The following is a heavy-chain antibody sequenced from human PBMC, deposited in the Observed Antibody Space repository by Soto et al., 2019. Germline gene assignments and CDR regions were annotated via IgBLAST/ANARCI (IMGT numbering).Heavy chain of an antibody. CDR1: GFSVTANY. Sequence: EVQVVESGGGLIQPGRSLRLSCEVSGFSVTANYMSWVREAPGKGLDWVSVIYSGGSTYYIDSLKGQFSISRDISKNTLYLQMNNLRAEDTAVYYCHGYGYWGQGTLVTVSS. V-gene: IGHV3-53*01. CDR2: IYSGGST. J-gene: IGHJ4*02. CDR3: HGYGY. D-gene: IGHD5-12*01.